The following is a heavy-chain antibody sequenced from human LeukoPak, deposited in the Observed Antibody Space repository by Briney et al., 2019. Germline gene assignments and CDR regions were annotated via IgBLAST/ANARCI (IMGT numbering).Heavy chain of an antibody. Sequence: ASVKVSCKASGYTFTGYYMRWVRQAPGQGLEWMGWINPNSGGTNYAQKFQGRVTMTRDTSISTAYMELSRLRSDDTAVYYCARALGIAAAGFDYWGQGTLVTVSS. CDR1: GYTFTGYY. D-gene: IGHD6-13*01. CDR2: INPNSGGT. CDR3: ARALGIAAAGFDY. V-gene: IGHV1-2*02. J-gene: IGHJ4*02.